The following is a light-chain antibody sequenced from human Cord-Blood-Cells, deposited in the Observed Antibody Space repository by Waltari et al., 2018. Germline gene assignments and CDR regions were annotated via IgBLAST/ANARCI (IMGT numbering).Light chain of an antibody. V-gene: IGKV1-5*01. CDR2: DAS. Sequence: DIQMTQSPSTLSASVGDRVTITCRASQSISSWLAWYQQKPGKDPKLLIYDASSLESWVPSRFSGSGSGTEFTLTISSLQPDDFATYYCQQYNSYSTWTFGQGTKVEIK. J-gene: IGKJ1*01. CDR3: QQYNSYSTWT. CDR1: QSISSW.